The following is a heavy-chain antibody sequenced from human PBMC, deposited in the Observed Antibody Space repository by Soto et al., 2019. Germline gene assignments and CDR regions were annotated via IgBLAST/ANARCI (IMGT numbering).Heavy chain of an antibody. D-gene: IGHD6-19*01. CDR3: AAQRDSSGWYSWFDP. CDR2: IYYSGST. J-gene: IGHJ5*02. CDR1: GGSISSYY. V-gene: IGHV4-59*01. Sequence: SETLSLTCTVSGGSISSYYWSWIRQPPGKGLEWIGYIYYSGSTNYNPSLKSRVTISVDTSKNQFSLKLSSVTAADTAVYYCAAQRDSSGWYSWFDPWGQGTLVTVSS.